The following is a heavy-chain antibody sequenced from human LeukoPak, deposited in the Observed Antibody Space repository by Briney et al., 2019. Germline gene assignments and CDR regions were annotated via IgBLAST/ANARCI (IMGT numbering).Heavy chain of an antibody. D-gene: IGHD6-19*01. Sequence: GGSLRLSCAASGFTFSSYGFHWVRQAPGKGLEWMAGISYDGSNKYYADSVKGRFTISRDKSKKTLYLHMNSLRAEDTAVYYCAKDLEGYSSAWLVDHWGQGTLVTVSS. CDR1: GFTFSSYG. J-gene: IGHJ4*02. CDR3: AKDLEGYSSAWLVDH. V-gene: IGHV3-30*18. CDR2: ISYDGSNK.